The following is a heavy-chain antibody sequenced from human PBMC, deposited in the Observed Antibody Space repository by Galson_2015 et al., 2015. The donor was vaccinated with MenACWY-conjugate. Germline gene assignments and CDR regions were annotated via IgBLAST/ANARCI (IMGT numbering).Heavy chain of an antibody. CDR1: GFTFNNYW. J-gene: IGHJ4*02. V-gene: IGHV3-74*01. Sequence: SLRLSCAASGFTFNNYWMNWVRQPPGKGLEWISYIKADGSFSNYADSVKGRFTISTDSAKNLVYLQMDGLGDEDTAVYFCARDNNWSFDSWGQGTLVTVSS. CDR3: ARDNNWSFDS. CDR2: IKADGSFS. D-gene: IGHD1-1*01.